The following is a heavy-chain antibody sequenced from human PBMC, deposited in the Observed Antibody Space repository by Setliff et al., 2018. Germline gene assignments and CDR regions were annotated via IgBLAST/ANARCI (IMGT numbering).Heavy chain of an antibody. CDR2: IIPIFGTA. J-gene: IGHJ6*02. Sequence: SVKVSCKASGGTFRSYAISGVRQPPGQGLEWMGVIIPIFGTANYAQKFQGRVTITADESTSTAYMELSSLRSEDTAEYYCARDRPPMVRGVIIGTTGYYYGMDVWGQGTTVTVSS. D-gene: IGHD3-10*01. V-gene: IGHV1-69*13. CDR1: GGTFRSYA. CDR3: ARDRPPMVRGVIIGTTGYYYGMDV.